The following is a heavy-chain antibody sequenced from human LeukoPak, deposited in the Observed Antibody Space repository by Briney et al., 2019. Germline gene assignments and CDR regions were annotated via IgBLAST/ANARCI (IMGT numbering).Heavy chain of an antibody. CDR3: SSTRTFDY. V-gene: IGHV3-7*03. CDR2: IKKDGSEK. J-gene: IGHJ4*02. CDR1: GFTFSSYW. D-gene: IGHD1-26*01. Sequence: GGSLRLSCAASGFTFSSYWMSWVRQAPGKGLEWVANIKKDGSEKYYVDSVKGRFTISRDNAKTSLYLQMNSLRAEDTAVYYCSSTRTFDYWGQGTLVTVSS.